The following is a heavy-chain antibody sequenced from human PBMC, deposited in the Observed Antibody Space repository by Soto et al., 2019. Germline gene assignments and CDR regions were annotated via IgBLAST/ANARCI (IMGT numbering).Heavy chain of an antibody. CDR2: IIPIFGTA. J-gene: IGHJ5*02. V-gene: IGHV1-69*06. D-gene: IGHD1-1*01. Sequence: GASVKVSCKASGGTFSSYAISWVRQAPGQGLEWMGGIIPIFGTANYAQKFQGRVTITADKSTSTAYMELSSLRSEDTAVYYCARGLSNTNNWFDPWGQGTLVTVSS. CDR3: ARGLSNTNNWFDP. CDR1: GGTFSSYA.